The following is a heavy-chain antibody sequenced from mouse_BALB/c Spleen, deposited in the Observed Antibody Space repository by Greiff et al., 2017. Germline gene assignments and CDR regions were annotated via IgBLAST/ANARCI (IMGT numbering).Heavy chain of an antibody. D-gene: IGHD1-2*01. CDR2: IDPENGDT. Sequence: EVKLMESGAELVRSGASVKLSCTASGFNIKDYYMHWVKQRPEQGLEWIGWIDPENGDTEYAPKFQGKATMTADTSSNTAYLQLSSLTSEDTAVYYCNTGYVRLPFAYWGQGTLVTVSA. CDR1: GFNIKDYY. V-gene: IGHV14-4*02. J-gene: IGHJ3*01. CDR3: NTGYVRLPFAY.